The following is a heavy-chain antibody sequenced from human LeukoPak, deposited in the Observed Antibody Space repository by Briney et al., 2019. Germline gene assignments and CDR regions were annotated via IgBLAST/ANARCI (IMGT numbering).Heavy chain of an antibody. CDR3: ARVRYGNYFDY. J-gene: IGHJ4*02. D-gene: IGHD3-16*02. CDR2: IKPDGTEK. V-gene: IGHV3-7*04. CDR1: GFTFTDSW. Sequence: GGSLRLSCAASGFTFTDSWMSWVRQPPGKGLEWVVNIKPDGTEKYYVDSLKGRFTVSRDNAKNSLYLQMSSLRAEDTAVYYCARVRYGNYFDYWGQGTPVTVSS.